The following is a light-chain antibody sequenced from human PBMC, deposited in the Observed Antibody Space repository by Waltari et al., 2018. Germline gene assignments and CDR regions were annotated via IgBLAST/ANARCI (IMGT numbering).Light chain of an antibody. J-gene: IGKJ1*01. CDR2: KAS. CDR1: QSLSNW. CDR3: QQYRNLWT. V-gene: IGKV1-5*03. Sequence: DIQMTQSPSTLFASVGDRATITCRASQSLSNWLAWYQQKPGKAPKVLIYKASTLESGVPSRFSGSGSGTEFTLTISSLQPDDFATYYCQQYRNLWTFGQGTKVEIK.